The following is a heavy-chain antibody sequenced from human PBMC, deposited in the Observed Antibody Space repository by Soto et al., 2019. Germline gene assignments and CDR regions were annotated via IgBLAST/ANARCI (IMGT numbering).Heavy chain of an antibody. V-gene: IGHV3-11*01. CDR3: ARVMWSPKSGMDV. D-gene: IGHD2-21*01. CDR2: ISSSANTI. CDR1: GFSFSYDY. Sequence: PGGSLRLSCAASGFSFSYDYMSWIRQAPGKGLEWVSYISSSANTIYYGDSVKGRFTFSRDNAKNSLYLQMNSLRPEDTAVYYCARVMWSPKSGMDVWGQGTTVTVSS. J-gene: IGHJ6*02.